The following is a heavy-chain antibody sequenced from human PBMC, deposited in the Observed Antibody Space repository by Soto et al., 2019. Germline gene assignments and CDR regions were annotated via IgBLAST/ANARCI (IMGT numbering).Heavy chain of an antibody. CDR1: GFTFSSYG. Sequence: QVQLVESGGGVVQPGRSLRLSCAASGFTFSSYGMHWVRQAPGKGLEWVAVISYDGNNKYYADSVKGRFTIPRDNSKNTLYLQMNSLRAEDTAVYYCAKDEVLVVAVARDYYGMDVWGQGTTVTVSS. D-gene: IGHD2-15*01. CDR3: AKDEVLVVAVARDYYGMDV. CDR2: ISYDGNNK. J-gene: IGHJ6*02. V-gene: IGHV3-30*18.